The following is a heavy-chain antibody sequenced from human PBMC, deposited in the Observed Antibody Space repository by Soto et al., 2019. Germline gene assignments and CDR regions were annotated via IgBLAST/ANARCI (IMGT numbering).Heavy chain of an antibody. CDR1: AGSVSSGNYY. V-gene: IGHV4-61*01. CDR2: IYCSGTT. J-gene: IGHJ5*02. CDR3: ARGEDLGNWFDP. Sequence: TSETLSLTCTVSAGSVSSGNYYWSWIRQPPGKGLEWIGYIYCSGTTNYNPSLKSRVTISVDTSKNQFSLKLSSVTAADTAVYYCARGEDLGNWFDPWGQGALVTVSS.